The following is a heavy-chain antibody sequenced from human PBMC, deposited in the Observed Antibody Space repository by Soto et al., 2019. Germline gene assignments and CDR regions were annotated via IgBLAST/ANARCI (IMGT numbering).Heavy chain of an antibody. Sequence: EVQLVESGGGLVQPGTSLRLSCAASGFTFDDYAMHWVRQAPGKGLEWVSGISWNSGNIDYADSVKGRFTISRDNAKNSLYLQMNSLRAEDTAVYYCAKTLGAVAGLIGYWGQGTLVTVSS. CDR1: GFTFDDYA. V-gene: IGHV3-9*01. J-gene: IGHJ4*02. D-gene: IGHD6-19*01. CDR2: ISWNSGNI. CDR3: AKTLGAVAGLIGY.